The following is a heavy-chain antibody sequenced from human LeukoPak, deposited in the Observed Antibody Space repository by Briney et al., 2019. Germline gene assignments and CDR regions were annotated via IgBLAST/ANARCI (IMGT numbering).Heavy chain of an antibody. CDR3: ARDRLSLIGWFDP. CDR1: GGTFSSYA. CDR2: IIPIFGTA. V-gene: IGHV1-69*13. Sequence: ASVKVSCKASGGTFSSYAISWVRQAPGQGLEWMGGIIPIFGTANYAQKFQGRVTITADESTSTAYMELSSLRSEDTAVYYCARDRLSLIGWFDPWGQGTLVTVSS. D-gene: IGHD3-16*01. J-gene: IGHJ5*02.